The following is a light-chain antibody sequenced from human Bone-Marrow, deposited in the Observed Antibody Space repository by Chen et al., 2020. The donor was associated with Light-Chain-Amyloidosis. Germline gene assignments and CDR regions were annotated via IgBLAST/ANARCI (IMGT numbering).Light chain of an antibody. V-gene: IGLV3-21*02. J-gene: IGLJ3*02. Sequence: SYVLTQPSSVSVAPGQTATIACGGNNIGSTSVHWYQQTPGQAPLLVVYYDSVRPSGIPERFAGSNSGNRDTLTISRVEAGDEADYYCQVWDRSSDRPVFGGATKLTVL. CDR2: YDS. CDR3: QVWDRSSDRPV. CDR1: NIGSTS.